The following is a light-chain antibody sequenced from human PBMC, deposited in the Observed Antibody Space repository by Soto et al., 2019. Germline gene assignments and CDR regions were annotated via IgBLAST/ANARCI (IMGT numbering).Light chain of an antibody. V-gene: IGLV2-14*01. Sequence: QSALTQPASVSGSPGQSITISCTGTSSDIGGYNYVYWYQQHPGNAPKLMIYEVNNRPSGVSSRFSGSRSGNTASLTVSGLQAEDEADYYCSSYSSTTTEYVFGTGTKATVL. J-gene: IGLJ1*01. CDR3: SSYSSTTTEYV. CDR2: EVN. CDR1: SSDIGGYNY.